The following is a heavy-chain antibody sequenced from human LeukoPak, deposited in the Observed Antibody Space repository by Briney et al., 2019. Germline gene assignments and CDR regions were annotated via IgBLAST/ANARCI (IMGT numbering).Heavy chain of an antibody. CDR1: GFTFSSYA. CDR3: AKGSYYYDSADYFDY. J-gene: IGHJ4*02. V-gene: IGHV3-23*01. CDR2: LSGSGGNT. D-gene: IGHD3-22*01. Sequence: GGSLRLSCAASGFTFSSYAMSWVRQAPGRGLEWVSTLSGSGGNTYYADSVKGRVTISRDNSKNTLYLQMNSLRAEDTAVYHCAKGSYYYDSADYFDYWGQGTLVTVSS.